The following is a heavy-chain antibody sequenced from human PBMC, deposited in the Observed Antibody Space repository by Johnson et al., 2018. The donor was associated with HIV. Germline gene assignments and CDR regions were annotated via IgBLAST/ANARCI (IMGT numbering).Heavy chain of an antibody. J-gene: IGHJ3*02. CDR2: ISGSGGNM. CDR3: ARAVGGTRGGSGVYDS. CDR1: GFTFHDSY. D-gene: IGHD1-26*01. Sequence: VQLVESGGGVVQPGRSLRLSCAASGFTFHDSYMSWIRQAPGKGLEWISYISGSGGNMYSADSVKGRFTISRNNAKNSLYLQMNRLRAEDRAVYYCARAVGGTRGGSGVYDSWGQGTMVTVSS. V-gene: IGHV3-11*04.